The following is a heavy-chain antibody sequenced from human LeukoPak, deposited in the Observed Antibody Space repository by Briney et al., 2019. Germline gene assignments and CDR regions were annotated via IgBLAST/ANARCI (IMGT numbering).Heavy chain of an antibody. CDR3: ARDRSSSWSHFDY. D-gene: IGHD6-13*01. J-gene: IGHJ4*02. CDR2: IWHDGNSK. CDR1: AFTFSSYG. V-gene: IGHV3-33*01. Sequence: PGGSLRLSCVASAFTFSSYGINWVRQAPGKGLEWVAVIWHDGNSKYYADSVKGRFTISRANSKNTLYLQMNSLRVEDTAVYYCARDRSSSWSHFDYWGQGTLVTVSS.